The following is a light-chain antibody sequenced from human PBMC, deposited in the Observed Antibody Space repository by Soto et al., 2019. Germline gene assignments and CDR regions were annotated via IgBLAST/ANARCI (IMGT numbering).Light chain of an antibody. Sequence: QSLLTQPPSVSGAPGQRVTISCTGSSSNIGAGYDVHWYQQLPGTAPKLLIYGNSNRPSGVPDRFSGSKSGTSASLAITGLQAEDEADYYCQSYDSILSGSVFGGGTKLTVL. CDR1: SSNIGAGYD. J-gene: IGLJ3*02. CDR2: GNS. V-gene: IGLV1-40*01. CDR3: QSYDSILSGSV.